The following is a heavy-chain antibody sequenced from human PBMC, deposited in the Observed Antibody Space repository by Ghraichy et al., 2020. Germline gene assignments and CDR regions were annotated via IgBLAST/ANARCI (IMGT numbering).Heavy chain of an antibody. D-gene: IGHD5-24*01. J-gene: IGHJ5*02. CDR2: INSDGSST. V-gene: IGHV3-74*01. Sequence: GGSLRLSCAASGFTFSSYWMHWVRQVPGKGLVWVSRINSDGSSTSYADSVKGRFTISRDNAKNTLYLQMNSLRAEDTAVYYCARSRRDAFNNGNWFDLWGQGTQVTVSS. CDR1: GFTFSSYW. CDR3: ARSRRDAFNNGNWFDL.